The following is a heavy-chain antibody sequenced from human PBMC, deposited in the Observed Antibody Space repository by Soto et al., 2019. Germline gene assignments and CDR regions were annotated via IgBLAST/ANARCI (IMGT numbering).Heavy chain of an antibody. V-gene: IGHV3-21*01. CDR3: ARAGIVGAISRFDY. CDR2: ISSSSSYI. J-gene: IGHJ4*02. D-gene: IGHD1-26*01. Sequence: GGSLRLSCAASGFTFSSYSMNWVRQAPGKGLEWVSSISSSSSYIYYADSVKGRFTISRDNAKNSLYLQMNSLRAEDTAVYYCARAGIVGAISRFDYWGQGTLVTVSS. CDR1: GFTFSSYS.